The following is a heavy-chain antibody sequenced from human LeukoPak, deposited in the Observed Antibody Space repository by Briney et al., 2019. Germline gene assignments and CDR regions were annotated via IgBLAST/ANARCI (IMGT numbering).Heavy chain of an antibody. J-gene: IGHJ4*02. CDR3: ARLLLWFGTFDY. D-gene: IGHD3-10*01. V-gene: IGHV3-66*01. CDR2: IYSGGST. Sequence: GGSLRLSCAASGFTVSSNYMSWVRQAPGKGLEWVSVIYSGGSTYYADSVKGRFTISRDNSKNTLYLQMNSLRAEDTAVYYCARLLLWFGTFDYWGQGTLVTVSS. CDR1: GFTVSSNY.